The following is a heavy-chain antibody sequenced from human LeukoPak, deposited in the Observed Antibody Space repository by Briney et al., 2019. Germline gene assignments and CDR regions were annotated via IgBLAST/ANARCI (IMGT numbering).Heavy chain of an antibody. D-gene: IGHD6-13*01. CDR2: IYYSGST. J-gene: IGHJ6*03. Sequence: SETLSLTCTVSGGSISSSSYYWGWIRQPPGKGLEWIGSIYYSGSTYYNPSLKSRVTISVDTSKNQFSLKLSSVTAADTAVYYCARVIAAAGIYYMDVWGKGTTVTVSS. CDR1: GGSISSSSYY. CDR3: ARVIAAAGIYYMDV. V-gene: IGHV4-39*01.